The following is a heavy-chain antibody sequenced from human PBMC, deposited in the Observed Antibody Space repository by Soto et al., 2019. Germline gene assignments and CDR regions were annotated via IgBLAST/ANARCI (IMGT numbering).Heavy chain of an antibody. CDR1: GFTFSSYA. CDR2: ISGSGGST. Sequence: EVQLLESGGGLVQPGGSLRLSCAASGFTFSSYAMSWVRQAPGKGLEWVSAISGSGGSTYYADSVKGRFTISRDNSKNTLCLQMNSLRAEDTAVYYCAKFLLDYGSGTRFDYWGQGPLVTVSS. CDR3: AKFLLDYGSGTRFDY. D-gene: IGHD3-10*01. V-gene: IGHV3-23*01. J-gene: IGHJ4*02.